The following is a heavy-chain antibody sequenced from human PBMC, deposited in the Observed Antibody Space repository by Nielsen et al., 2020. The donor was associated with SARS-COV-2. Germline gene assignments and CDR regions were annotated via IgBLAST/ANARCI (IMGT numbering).Heavy chain of an antibody. CDR2: IDPSGGGA. CDR3: ARDGLRITIFGVVDYFDY. D-gene: IGHD3-3*01. Sequence: ASVKVSCKASGYTFTSYYIHWVRQAPGQGLEWMGVIDPSGGGATYAQKFQDRVTMTRDASSSTVYMELSGLRSDDTAVYYCARDGLRITIFGVVDYFDYWGQGTLVTVSS. V-gene: IGHV1-46*01. CDR1: GYTFTSYY. J-gene: IGHJ4*02.